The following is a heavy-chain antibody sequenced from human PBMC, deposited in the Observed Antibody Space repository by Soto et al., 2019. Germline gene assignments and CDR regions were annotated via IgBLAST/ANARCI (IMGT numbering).Heavy chain of an antibody. D-gene: IGHD7-27*01. CDR1: GFTFNNYW. V-gene: IGHV3-7*01. Sequence: LRLSCAASGFTFNNYWMSWARQAPGKGLEWVANIKQDGSEKYYVDSVKGRFAISRDNAENSLYLQMNSLRAEDTAVYYCARGNWGSRPLDYWGQGTLVTVSS. CDR2: IKQDGSEK. J-gene: IGHJ4*02. CDR3: ARGNWGSRPLDY.